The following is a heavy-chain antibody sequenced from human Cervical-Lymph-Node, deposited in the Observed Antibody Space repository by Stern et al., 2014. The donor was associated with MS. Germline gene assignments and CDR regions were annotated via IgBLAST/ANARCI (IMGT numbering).Heavy chain of an antibody. V-gene: IGHV5-51*01. CDR1: GYSFSSHW. J-gene: IGHJ4*02. D-gene: IGHD2-15*01. Sequence: EMQLVESGAEVKKPGESLKISCKGSGYSFSSHWIGWVRQMPGKGLEWMGIIYPDDSDTRYSPSFKGQVTISADKSISTAFLQWSSLKASDSAMYYCARTVCSGGSCYTVPFDHWGQGTLVTVSS. CDR3: ARTVCSGGSCYTVPFDH. CDR2: IYPDDSDT.